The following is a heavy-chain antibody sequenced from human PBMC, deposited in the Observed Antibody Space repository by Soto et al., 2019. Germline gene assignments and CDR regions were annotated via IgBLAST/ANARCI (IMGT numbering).Heavy chain of an antibody. D-gene: IGHD3-10*01. CDR1: GGSISSYY. V-gene: IGHV4-59*01. J-gene: IGHJ5*02. Sequence: QVQLQESGPGLVKPSETLSLTCTVSGGSISSYYWSWIRQPPGKGLEWIGYIYYSGSTNYNPSLKSRVTIPVDTSKNQFSLKLSSVTAADTAVYYCARAGTTMVRGVISGWFGPWGQGTLVTVSS. CDR2: IYYSGST. CDR3: ARAGTTMVRGVISGWFGP.